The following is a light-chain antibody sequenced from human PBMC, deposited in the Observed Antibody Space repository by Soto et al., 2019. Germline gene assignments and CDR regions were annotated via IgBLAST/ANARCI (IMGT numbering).Light chain of an antibody. CDR1: NXNIGSNT. CDR3: AAWDDSLNGRV. J-gene: IGLJ1*01. V-gene: IGLV1-44*01. Sequence: QSVLTQPPSASGTPGQRVTISCSGSNXNIGSNTVNWYQQLPGTAPKLLIYYDNLRPSGVPDRISGSKSGTSASLAISGLQSDDEADYYCAAWDDSLNGRVFGTGTKVTVL. CDR2: YDN.